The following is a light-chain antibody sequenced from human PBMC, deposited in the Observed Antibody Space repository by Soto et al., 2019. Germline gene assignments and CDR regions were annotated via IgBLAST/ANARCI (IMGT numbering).Light chain of an antibody. CDR3: QHYVSPPIT. J-gene: IGKJ5*01. CDR1: QSVTSNY. V-gene: IGKV3-20*01. Sequence: EIVLTQSPGTLSLSPGERATLSCRASQSVTSNYLAWYQQKPGQAPRLLVYGASSRATGISDRFSGSGSGTDFTLTISRLEPEDFAVYYCQHYVSPPITFGQGRRLDIK. CDR2: GAS.